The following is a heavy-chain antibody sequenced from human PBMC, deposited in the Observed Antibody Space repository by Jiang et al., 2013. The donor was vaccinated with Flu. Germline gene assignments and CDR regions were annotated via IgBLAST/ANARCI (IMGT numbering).Heavy chain of an antibody. CDR2: VFPADSDT. Sequence: VQLVESGAALMKPGETLTISCKGSGYTFTSYWIGWARQMPGKGLEWMGIVFPADSDTRYSPSFQGQVTISADKSISTAYLQWSSLRASDTAMYYCARGGGVSDYTIPIDKWGQGTLVTVSS. D-gene: IGHD3-16*01. V-gene: IGHV5-51*01. J-gene: IGHJ4*02. CDR1: GYTFTSYW. CDR3: ARGGGVSDYTIPIDK.